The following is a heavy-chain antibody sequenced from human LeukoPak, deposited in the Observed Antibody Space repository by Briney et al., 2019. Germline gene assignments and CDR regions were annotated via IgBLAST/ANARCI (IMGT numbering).Heavy chain of an antibody. CDR3: ARVEYGGNFAFDY. D-gene: IGHD4-23*01. V-gene: IGHV3-21*01. J-gene: IGHJ4*02. Sequence: GGSLRLSCAASGFTFSSYSMNWVRQAPGKGLEWVSSISSSSSYIYYADSVKGRFTISRDNAKNSLYLQMNSLRAEDTAVYYCARVEYGGNFAFDYWGQGTLVTVSS. CDR1: GFTFSSYS. CDR2: ISSSSSYI.